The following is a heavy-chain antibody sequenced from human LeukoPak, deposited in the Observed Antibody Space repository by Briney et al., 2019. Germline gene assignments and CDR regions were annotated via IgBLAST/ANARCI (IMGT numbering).Heavy chain of an antibody. Sequence: GGSLRLSCAASGLAFSSSGMSWVRQAPRKGLEWVSVIHGHGGSTYYADSVKGRFTISRDNSKNTLYLQMNSLRDEDTAVYYCATVTWAGDRGWGQGTLVTVSS. CDR3: ATVTWAGDRG. J-gene: IGHJ4*02. D-gene: IGHD2-21*02. CDR2: IHGHGGST. CDR1: GLAFSSSG. V-gene: IGHV3-23*01.